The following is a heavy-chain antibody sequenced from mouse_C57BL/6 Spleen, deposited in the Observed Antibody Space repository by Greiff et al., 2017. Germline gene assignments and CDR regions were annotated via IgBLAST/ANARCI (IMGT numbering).Heavy chain of an antibody. CDR3: TTPRLGY. CDR2: IDPENGDT. CDR1: GFNIKDDY. D-gene: IGHD3-2*02. J-gene: IGHJ2*01. V-gene: IGHV14-4*01. Sequence: VQLQQSGAELVRPGASVKLSCTASGFNIKDDYMHWVKQRPEQGLEWIGWIDPENGDTEYASKFQGKATITADTSSNTAYLQLSSLTSEDTAVYYCTTPRLGYWGQGTTLTVSS.